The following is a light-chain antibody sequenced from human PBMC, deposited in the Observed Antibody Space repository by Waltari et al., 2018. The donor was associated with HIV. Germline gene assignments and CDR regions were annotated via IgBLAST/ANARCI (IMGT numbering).Light chain of an antibody. V-gene: IGLV1-51*01. CDR2: DNN. J-gene: IGLJ1*01. CDR1: SPNIGNNY. Sequence: QSVLPHPPSVSAAPGQKVPLPCSGSSPNIGNNYVSWYQQLPGTAPKLLMYDNNKRPSGIPDRFSGSKSGTSATLGITGLQTGDEADYYCGTWDSSLSAGVFGTGTKVTVL. CDR3: GTWDSSLSAGV.